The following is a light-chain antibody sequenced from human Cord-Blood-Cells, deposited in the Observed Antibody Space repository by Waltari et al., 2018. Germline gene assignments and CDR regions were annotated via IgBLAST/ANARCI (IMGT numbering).Light chain of an antibody. CDR1: QSISSY. CDR3: QQSYSTPPT. J-gene: IGKJ1*01. Sequence: DIQMTQSPSSLSASVGDRVTITCRASQSISSYLNWYQQKPGKAPKLLIYAASSLQSGVPSRFSGSGSGTDFTLPISSLQPEDFATYYCQQSYSTPPTFDQGP. CDR2: AAS. V-gene: IGKV1-39*01.